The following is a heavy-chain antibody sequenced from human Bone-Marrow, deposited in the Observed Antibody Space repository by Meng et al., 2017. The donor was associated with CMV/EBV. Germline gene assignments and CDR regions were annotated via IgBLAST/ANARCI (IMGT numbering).Heavy chain of an antibody. CDR3: ARATGNWFDP. Sequence: ASVKVSCKASGYTFTSYAMHWVRQAPGQRLEWMGWSNAGNGNTKYSQEFQGRVTITRDTSASTAYMELSRLRSDDTAVYYCARATGNWFDPWGQGTLVTVSS. J-gene: IGHJ5*02. CDR2: SNAGNGNT. V-gene: IGHV1-3*02. CDR1: GYTFTSYA.